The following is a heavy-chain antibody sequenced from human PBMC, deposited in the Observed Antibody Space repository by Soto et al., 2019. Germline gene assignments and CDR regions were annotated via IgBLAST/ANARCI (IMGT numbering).Heavy chain of an antibody. D-gene: IGHD3-10*01. CDR1: GYTFTSYG. Sequence: QVQLVQSGAEVKKPGASVKVSCKASGYTFTSYGISWVRQAPGQGLEGMGWISAYKGNTNYAQKLQGRVTMTTDTSTSTAYMELRSLRSDDTAVYYCARDKMLWFWELCGGAFDIWGQGTMITVSS. J-gene: IGHJ3*02. CDR2: ISAYKGNT. CDR3: ARDKMLWFWELCGGAFDI. V-gene: IGHV1-18*01.